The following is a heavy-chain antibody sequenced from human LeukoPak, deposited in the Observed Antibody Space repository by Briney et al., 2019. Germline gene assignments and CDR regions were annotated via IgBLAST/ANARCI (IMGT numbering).Heavy chain of an antibody. CDR2: ISAYNGNT. V-gene: IGHV1-18*04. Sequence: ASVKVSCKASGYTFTTYGITWVRQAPGQGLEWMGWISAYNGNTKYAQKLQGRVTMTTDTSTSTAYMELRSLRSDDTAVYYCARDSRYSSGWYPDYWGQGTLVTVSS. CDR1: GYTFTTYG. CDR3: ARDSRYSSGWYPDY. J-gene: IGHJ4*02. D-gene: IGHD6-19*01.